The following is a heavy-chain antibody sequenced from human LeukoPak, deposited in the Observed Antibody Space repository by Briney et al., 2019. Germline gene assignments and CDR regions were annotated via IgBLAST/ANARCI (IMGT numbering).Heavy chain of an antibody. CDR2: INHSGST. CDR1: GGSFSGYY. Sequence: SETLSLTCAVYGGSFSGYYWSWLRQPPGKGLEWIGEINHSGSTNYNPSLKSRVTISVDTSKNQFSLKLSPVTGADTAVYYCARCMAVAGFDCWGQGTLVTVSS. CDR3: ARCMAVAGFDC. D-gene: IGHD6-19*01. J-gene: IGHJ4*02. V-gene: IGHV4-34*01.